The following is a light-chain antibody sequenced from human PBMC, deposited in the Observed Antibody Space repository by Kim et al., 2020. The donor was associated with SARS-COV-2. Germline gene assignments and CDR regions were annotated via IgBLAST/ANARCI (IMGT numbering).Light chain of an antibody. Sequence: ELTQPPSASGTPGQRVTISCSGSSSNIGSNSVYWYQQLPGTAPKVLIYRNNQRPSGVPDRFSGSKSGTSDSLAISGLRSEDEADYYCAAWDDSLSGVFGGGTQLTVL. CDR3: AAWDDSLSGV. V-gene: IGLV1-47*01. CDR2: RNN. J-gene: IGLJ3*02. CDR1: SSNIGSNS.